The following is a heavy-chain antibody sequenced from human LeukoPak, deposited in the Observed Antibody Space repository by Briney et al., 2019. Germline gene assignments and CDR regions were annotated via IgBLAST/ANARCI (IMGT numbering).Heavy chain of an antibody. D-gene: IGHD3-22*01. CDR2: INPNSGGT. Sequence: GASVKVSCTASGYTFTVYYMHWVRQAPGQGLEWMGRINPNSGGTNYAQKFQGRVTMTRDTSISTAYMELSRLRSDDTAVYYCARDRSLIIKDYYYYGMDVWGQGTTVTVSS. CDR1: GYTFTVYY. V-gene: IGHV1-2*06. CDR3: ARDRSLIIKDYYYYGMDV. J-gene: IGHJ6*02.